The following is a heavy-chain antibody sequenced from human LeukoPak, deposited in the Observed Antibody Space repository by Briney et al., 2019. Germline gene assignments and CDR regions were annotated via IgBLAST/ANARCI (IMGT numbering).Heavy chain of an antibody. CDR1: GFTFDDDG. CDR2: INGEGGST. Sequence: GGALRLSCAASGFTFDDDGMSWVRQAPGKVLVLDSGINGEGGSTGYADTVKGRFTISRDNAKNSLYLQMNSLRAEDTALYHCARGGPYCSSTSCSYNSGLPYYMDVWGKGTTVTISS. CDR3: ARGGPYCSSTSCSYNSGLPYYMDV. D-gene: IGHD2-2*01. J-gene: IGHJ6*03. V-gene: IGHV3-20*01.